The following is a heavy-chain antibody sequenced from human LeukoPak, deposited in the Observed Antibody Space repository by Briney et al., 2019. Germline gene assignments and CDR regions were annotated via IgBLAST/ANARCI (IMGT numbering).Heavy chain of an antibody. CDR3: ARDRDPLSSSYCFDY. D-gene: IGHD6-13*01. Sequence: GGSLRLSCAASGFTFSSYVMHWVRQAPGKGLEWVAVIWYDGSNKYYADSVKGRFTISRDNSKNTLYLQMNSLRAEDTAMYYCARDRDPLSSSYCFDYWGQGTLVTVSS. J-gene: IGHJ4*02. CDR1: GFTFSSYV. CDR2: IWYDGSNK. V-gene: IGHV3-33*01.